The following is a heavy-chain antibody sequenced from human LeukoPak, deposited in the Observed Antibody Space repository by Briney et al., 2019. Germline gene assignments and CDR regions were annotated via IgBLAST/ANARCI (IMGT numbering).Heavy chain of an antibody. Sequence: ASVKVSCKASGYTFTSYYMHWVRQAPGQGLEWMGIINPSGGSTSYAQKFQGRVTMTRDTSTSTVYMELSRLRSDDTAVYYCARDPPHAFDIWGQGTMVTVSS. J-gene: IGHJ3*02. CDR1: GYTFTSYY. CDR2: INPSGGST. V-gene: IGHV1-46*01. CDR3: ARDPPHAFDI.